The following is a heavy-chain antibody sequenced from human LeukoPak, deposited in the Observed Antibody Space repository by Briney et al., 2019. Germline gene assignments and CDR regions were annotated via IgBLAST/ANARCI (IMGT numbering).Heavy chain of an antibody. CDR3: ARGLHIAAVGIGYYYYGMDV. CDR1: GFTFSSYA. V-gene: IGHV3-23*01. D-gene: IGHD6-13*01. Sequence: GGSLRLSCAASGFTFSSYAMSWVRQAPGKGLEWVSAISGSDGSTYYADSVKGRFTISRDNSKNTLDLRMNSVRVEDTAVYYCARGLHIAAVGIGYYYYGMDVWGQGTTVTVSS. J-gene: IGHJ6*02. CDR2: ISGSDGST.